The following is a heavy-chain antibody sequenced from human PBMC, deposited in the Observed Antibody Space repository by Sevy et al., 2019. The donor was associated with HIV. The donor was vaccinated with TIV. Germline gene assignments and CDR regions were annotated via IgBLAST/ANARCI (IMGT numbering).Heavy chain of an antibody. CDR1: GYTFTNYD. Sequence: ASVKVSCRASGYTFTNYDINWVRQATGQGLEWMGWMNPNSGNTNYTQKFQVRVTMTRNTSITTAYMELSSLRLEDTAMYDGMRGGAGDRAWFGKFSRWRTDSLGQRSLVTVSS. CDR3: MRGGAGDRAWFGKFSRWRTDS. V-gene: IGHV1-8*01. J-gene: IGHJ5*01. CDR2: MNPNSGNT. D-gene: IGHD3-10*01.